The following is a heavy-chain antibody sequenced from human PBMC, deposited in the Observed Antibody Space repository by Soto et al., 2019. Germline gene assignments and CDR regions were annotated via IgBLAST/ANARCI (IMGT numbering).Heavy chain of an antibody. D-gene: IGHD1-1*01. CDR3: ARERTGTTSMDV. J-gene: IGHJ6*02. CDR2: MNPNSGNT. CDR1: GYTFTSYD. Sequence: QVQLVQSGAEVKKPGASVKVSCKASGYTFTSYDINWVRQATGPGLERMGWMNPNSGNTGYAQKFQGRVTMTRNTSISTAYMELSTLRSEDTAVYYCARERTGTTSMDVWGQGTTVTVSS. V-gene: IGHV1-8*01.